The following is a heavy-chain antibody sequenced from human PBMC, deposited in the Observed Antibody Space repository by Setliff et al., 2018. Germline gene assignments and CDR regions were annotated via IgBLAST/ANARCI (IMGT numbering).Heavy chain of an antibody. CDR2: ISWDGTRT. Sequence: GGSLRLSCSTSGFTFDDYAMHWVRQAPGKGLEWVSLISWDGTRTNYVDSLKGRVTISRDNSKNSLYLQMNSLRAEDTAVYYCAREGGDTAMVGAFDYWGQGTLVTVSS. CDR1: GFTFDDYA. D-gene: IGHD5-18*01. V-gene: IGHV3-43D*04. CDR3: AREGGDTAMVGAFDY. J-gene: IGHJ4*02.